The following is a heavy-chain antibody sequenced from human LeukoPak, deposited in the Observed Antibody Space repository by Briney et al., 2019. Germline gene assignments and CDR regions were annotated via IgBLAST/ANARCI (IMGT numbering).Heavy chain of an antibody. CDR2: ITTNGGST. CDR3: ARGYVLLDY. V-gene: IGHV3-64*01. D-gene: IGHD2/OR15-2a*01. J-gene: IGHJ4*02. Sequence: GGSLRLSCAASGFTFSTYAMHWDRQAPGKGLEYVSAITTNGGSTYYANSVKGRFTISRDNSKNTLYLQMGSLRAEDMAVYYCARGYVLLDYWGQGTLVTVSS. CDR1: GFTFSTYA.